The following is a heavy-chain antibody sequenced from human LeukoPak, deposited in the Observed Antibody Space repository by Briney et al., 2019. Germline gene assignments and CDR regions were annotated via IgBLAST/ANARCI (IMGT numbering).Heavy chain of an antibody. CDR1: GYTLTELS. CDR2: FDPEDGET. J-gene: IGHJ3*02. V-gene: IGHV1-24*01. CDR3: ARGGRGQDAFDI. Sequence: ASVKVSCKVSGYTLTELSMHWVRQAPGKGLEWMGGFDPEDGETIYAQKFQGRVTMTEDTSTDTAYMELSSLRSEDTAVYYCARGGRGQDAFDIWGQGTMVTVSS.